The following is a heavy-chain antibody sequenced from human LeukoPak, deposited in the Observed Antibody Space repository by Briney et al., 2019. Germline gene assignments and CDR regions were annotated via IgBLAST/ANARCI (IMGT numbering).Heavy chain of an antibody. CDR2: IRYDGTNK. V-gene: IGHV3-30*02. Sequence: PGGSLRLSCAASGFTFSNYGMHWVRQAPGKGLEWVAFIRYDGTNKYYADFVKGRFTISRDNSKNTLSLHMNTLRPEDTAVYYCAKDPSGSYYPGYFDYWGQGTLVTVSS. D-gene: IGHD1-26*01. CDR1: GFTFSNYG. J-gene: IGHJ4*02. CDR3: AKDPSGSYYPGYFDY.